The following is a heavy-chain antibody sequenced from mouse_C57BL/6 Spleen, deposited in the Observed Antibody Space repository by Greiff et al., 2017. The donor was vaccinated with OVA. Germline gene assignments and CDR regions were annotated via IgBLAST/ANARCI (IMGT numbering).Heavy chain of an antibody. Sequence: QVQLKQPGAELVRPGSSVKLSCKASGYTFTSYWMHWVKQRPIQGLEWIGNIDPSDSETHYNQKFKDKATLTVDKSSSTAYMQLSSLTSEDSAVYYCARSREFITTVVATNYFDYWGQGTTLTVSS. J-gene: IGHJ2*01. D-gene: IGHD1-1*01. CDR3: ARSREFITTVVATNYFDY. V-gene: IGHV1-52*01. CDR1: GYTFTSYW. CDR2: IDPSDSET.